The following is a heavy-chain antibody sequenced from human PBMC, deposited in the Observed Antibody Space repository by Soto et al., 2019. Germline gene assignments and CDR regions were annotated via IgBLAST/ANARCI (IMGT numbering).Heavy chain of an antibody. Sequence: EVQLLESGGGLVEPGGSRRLSCAASGFTFSSYTMSWVHQAPGKGLEWVSTISGSGSSTYSADSVKGRFTISRDNSKNTLYLQMNSLRVEVTAIYYCAKAWGIDYWGQVTLVTVSS. D-gene: IGHD7-27*01. CDR2: ISGSGSST. V-gene: IGHV3-23*01. CDR3: AKAWGIDY. J-gene: IGHJ4*02. CDR1: GFTFSSYT.